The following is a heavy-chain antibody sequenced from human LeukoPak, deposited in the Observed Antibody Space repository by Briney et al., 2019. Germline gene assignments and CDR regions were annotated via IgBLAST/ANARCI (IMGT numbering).Heavy chain of an antibody. CDR2: INSDGSTT. V-gene: IGHV3-74*01. CDR1: GFTFSSYW. J-gene: IGHJ4*02. D-gene: IGHD2-2*01. CDR3: ASDSVPFSAMPLGY. Sequence: GGSLRLSCAASGFTFSSYWMHWVRQAPGKGLVWVSRINSDGSTTNYADSVKGRFTISRDNAKNTLYLQMNSLRAEDTAVYYCASDSVPFSAMPLGYWGQGTLVTVSS.